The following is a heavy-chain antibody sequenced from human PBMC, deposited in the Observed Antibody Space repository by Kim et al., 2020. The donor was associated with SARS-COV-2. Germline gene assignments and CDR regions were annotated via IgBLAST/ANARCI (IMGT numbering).Heavy chain of an antibody. J-gene: IGHJ6*02. CDR3: ARDPYGGDLFYYYYGMDV. Sequence: GGSLRLSCAASGFTFSSYSMNWVRQAPGKGLECVSSISSSSSYIYYADSVKGRFTISRDNAKNSLYLQMNSLRAEDTAVYYCARDPYGGDLFYYYYGMDVWGQGTTVTVSS. V-gene: IGHV3-21*01. CDR1: GFTFSSYS. CDR2: ISSSSSYI. D-gene: IGHD2-21*01.